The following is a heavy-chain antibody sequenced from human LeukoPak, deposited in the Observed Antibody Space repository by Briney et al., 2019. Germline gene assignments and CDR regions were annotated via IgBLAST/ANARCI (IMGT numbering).Heavy chain of an antibody. D-gene: IGHD3-22*01. J-gene: IGHJ3*02. CDR1: GFTFSDYY. CDR2: ISSSGSTI. V-gene: IGHV3-11*01. CDR3: ARDTYYCDSSGYFSFDI. Sequence: GGSLRLSCAASGFTFSDYYMSWIRQAPGKGLEWVSHISSSGSTIYYADSVKGRFTISRDNAKNSLYLQMNSLRAEDTAVYYCARDTYYCDSSGYFSFDIWGQGTMVTVSS.